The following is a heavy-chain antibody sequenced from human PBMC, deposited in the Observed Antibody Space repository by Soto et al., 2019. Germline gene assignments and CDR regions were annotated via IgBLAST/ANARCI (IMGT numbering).Heavy chain of an antibody. CDR1: GYTFTSYG. CDR2: ISAYNGNT. Sequence: ASVKVSCKASGYTFTSYGISWVRQAPGQGLEWMGWISAYNGNTNYAQKLQGRVTMTTDTSTSTAYMGLRSLRSDDTAVYYCARTPIAAAGNLSVGGFDPWGQGTLVTVSS. CDR3: ARTPIAAAGNLSVGGFDP. D-gene: IGHD6-13*01. J-gene: IGHJ5*02. V-gene: IGHV1-18*01.